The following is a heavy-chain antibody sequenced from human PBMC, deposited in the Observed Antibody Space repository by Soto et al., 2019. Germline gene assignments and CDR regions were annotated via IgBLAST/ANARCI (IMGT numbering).Heavy chain of an antibody. D-gene: IGHD3-22*01. V-gene: IGHV3-23*01. J-gene: IGHJ4*02. CDR2: ITGSGVTT. Sequence: LRLSCAAAGFTFRSYAMNWVRQAPGKGLEWVSRITGSGVTTYYANSVKGRFTISRDNSNNTLSLQMNSLRAEDTAVYYCAKDLLHTYSYDSSGFFDYWGQGTLVTVSS. CDR3: AKDLLHTYSYDSSGFFDY. CDR1: GFTFRSYA.